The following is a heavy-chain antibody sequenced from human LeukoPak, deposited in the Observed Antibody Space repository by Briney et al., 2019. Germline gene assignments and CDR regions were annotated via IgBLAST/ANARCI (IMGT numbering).Heavy chain of an antibody. J-gene: IGHJ4*02. V-gene: IGHV3-21*01. CDR3: ARAGGSTVSHSDY. Sequence: GGSLRLSCAASGFTFSSYSMNWIRQAPGKGLEWVSSISSSTSYIYYTDSVKGRFTISKDNAKNSLYLQMNSLRAEDTAVYYCARAGGSTVSHSDYWGQGTLVTVSS. CDR1: GFTFSSYS. CDR2: ISSSTSYI. D-gene: IGHD4-17*01.